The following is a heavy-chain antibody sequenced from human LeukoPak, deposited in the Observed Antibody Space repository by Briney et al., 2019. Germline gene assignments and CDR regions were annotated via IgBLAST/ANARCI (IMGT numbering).Heavy chain of an antibody. Sequence: GGPLRLSCAASGFTFSTYWMSWVRQAPGKGLEWVANIKQDGSEKYYLDSVKGRFTISRDNAKNTLYLQMNSLRAEDTAVYYCAKSGYDFGGWFDPGGQGTLVTVSS. V-gene: IGHV3-7*01. J-gene: IGHJ5*02. CDR3: AKSGYDFGGWFDP. D-gene: IGHD5-12*01. CDR1: GFTFSTYW. CDR2: IKQDGSEK.